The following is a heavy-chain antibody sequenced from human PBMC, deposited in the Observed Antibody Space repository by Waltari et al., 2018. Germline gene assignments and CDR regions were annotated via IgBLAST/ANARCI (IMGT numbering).Heavy chain of an antibody. D-gene: IGHD6-19*01. J-gene: IGHJ4*02. CDR3: ASLTAVAGSVTPLDY. CDR1: GFTFSSYS. CDR2: ISSSSSYI. V-gene: IGHV3-21*01. Sequence: EVQLVESGGGLVKPGGSLRLSCAASGFTFSSYSMNWVRQAPGKGLEWVSSISSSSSYIYYAYSVKGRFTISRDNAKKSLYLQMNSLRAEDTAVYYCASLTAVAGSVTPLDYWGQGTLVTVSS.